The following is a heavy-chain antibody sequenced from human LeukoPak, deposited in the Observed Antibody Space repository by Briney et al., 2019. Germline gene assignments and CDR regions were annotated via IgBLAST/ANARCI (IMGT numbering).Heavy chain of an antibody. J-gene: IGHJ4*02. V-gene: IGHV4-34*01. Sequence: PSETLSLTCAAYGGSFSGYYWSWIRQPPGKGLEWIGEINHSGSTNYNPSLKSRVTISVDTSKNQFSLKLSSVTAADTAVYYCARAARYCTNGVCDGWLDYWGQGTLVTVSS. CDR2: INHSGST. CDR1: GGSFSGYY. D-gene: IGHD2-8*01. CDR3: ARAARYCTNGVCDGWLDY.